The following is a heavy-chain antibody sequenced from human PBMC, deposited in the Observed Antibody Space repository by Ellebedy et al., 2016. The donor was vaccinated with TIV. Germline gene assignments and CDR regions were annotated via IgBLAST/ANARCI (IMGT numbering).Heavy chain of an antibody. Sequence: GGSLRLXXAASGFTFSSYAMHWVRQAPGKGLEWVAVISYDGSNKYYADSVKGRFTISRDNSKNTLYLQMNSLRAEDTAVYYCARDEVVSEKTGGDYWGQGTLVTVSS. V-gene: IGHV3-30-3*01. D-gene: IGHD3-22*01. CDR1: GFTFSSYA. CDR2: ISYDGSNK. J-gene: IGHJ4*02. CDR3: ARDEVVSEKTGGDY.